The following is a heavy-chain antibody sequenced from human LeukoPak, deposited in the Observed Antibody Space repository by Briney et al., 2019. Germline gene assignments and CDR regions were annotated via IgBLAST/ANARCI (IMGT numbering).Heavy chain of an antibody. V-gene: IGHV1-2*02. CDR2: INPNSGGT. J-gene: IGHJ6*02. CDR3: ASDIGGDQVLSPDYYYYGMDV. Sequence: SLKVSCKASAYTFTGYYMHWVRQAPGQGLEWRGWINPNSGGTNYAQKFQARVTMTRDTSISTAYMELSKLRSDDTAVYYCASDIGGDQVLSPDYYYYGMDVYGQGTTVTVS. D-gene: IGHD2-2*01. CDR1: AYTFTGYY.